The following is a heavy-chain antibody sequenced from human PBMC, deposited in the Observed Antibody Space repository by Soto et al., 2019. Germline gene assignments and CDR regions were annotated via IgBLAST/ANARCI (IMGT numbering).Heavy chain of an antibody. CDR2: IYYSGST. D-gene: IGHD1-26*01. CDR3: ARGIVGATHFDY. V-gene: IGHV4-61*01. Sequence: QVQLQESGPGLVKPSETLSLTCTVSGGSVSSGSYYWSWIRQPPGKGLEWIGYIYYSGSTNYNPSLKSRVPISVDTSKNQFSLKLSSVTAADTAVYYCARGIVGATHFDYWGQGTLVTVSS. J-gene: IGHJ4*02. CDR1: GGSVSSGSYY.